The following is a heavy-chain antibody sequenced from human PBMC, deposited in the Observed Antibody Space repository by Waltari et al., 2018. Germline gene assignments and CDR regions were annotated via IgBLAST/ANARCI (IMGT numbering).Heavy chain of an antibody. D-gene: IGHD3-22*01. CDR2: ISAYNGYT. CDR3: ARVDSSGCYPPQGY. J-gene: IGHJ4*02. Sequence: GWISAYNGYTNYAQNLQGRVTMTTDISTTTAYMELRSLRSDDTAVYYCARVDSSGCYPPQGYWGQGTLVTVSS. V-gene: IGHV1-18*01.